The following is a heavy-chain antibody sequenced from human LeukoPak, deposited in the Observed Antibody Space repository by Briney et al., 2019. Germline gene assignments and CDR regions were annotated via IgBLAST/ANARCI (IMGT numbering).Heavy chain of an antibody. CDR3: ARLYYDFWSGYYSHYYYMDV. V-gene: IGHV7-4-1*02. D-gene: IGHD3-3*01. CDR2: INTNTGNP. CDR1: GYTFTSYA. J-gene: IGHJ6*03. Sequence: ASVKVSCKASGYTFTSYAMNWVRQAPGQGLEWMGWINTNTGNPTYAQGFTGRFVFSLDTSVSTAYLQISSLKAEDTAVYYCARLYYDFWSGYYSHYYYMDVWGKGTTVTVSS.